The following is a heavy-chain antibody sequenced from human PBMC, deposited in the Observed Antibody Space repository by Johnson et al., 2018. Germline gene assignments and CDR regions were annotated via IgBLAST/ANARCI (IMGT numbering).Heavy chain of an antibody. CDR1: GYTFINYG. CDR2: TSSDGSKK. D-gene: IGHD3/OR15-3a*01. V-gene: IGHV3-30*18. Sequence: VQLVESGGGVVQPGRSLRLSCVASGYTFINYGMHWVRQAPGKGLEWVAATTSSDGSKKAYVDSVKGRFTISRDNSKNTVYLQMNSLRVEDTAVYYCAKWSGASPHYYMDVWGKGTTVTVSS. J-gene: IGHJ6*03. CDR3: AKWSGASPHYYMDV.